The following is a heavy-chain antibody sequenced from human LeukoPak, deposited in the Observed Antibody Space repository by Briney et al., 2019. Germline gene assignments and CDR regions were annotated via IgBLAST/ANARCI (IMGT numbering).Heavy chain of an antibody. CDR2: IGSSSSYI. J-gene: IGHJ4*02. V-gene: IGHV3-21*01. CDR1: GFTFSSYS. CDR3: ARGGYSYGLYYFDY. D-gene: IGHD5-18*01. Sequence: GGSLRLSCAASGFTFSSYSMNWVRQAPGKGLEWVSSIGSSSSYISYADPVKGRFTISRDNAKNSLYLQMNSLRAEDTAVYYCARGGYSYGLYYFDYWGQGTLVTVSS.